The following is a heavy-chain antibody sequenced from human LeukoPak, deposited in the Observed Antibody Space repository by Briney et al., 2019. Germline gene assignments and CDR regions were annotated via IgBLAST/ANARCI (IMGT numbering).Heavy chain of an antibody. D-gene: IGHD3-22*01. V-gene: IGHV1-3*01. CDR1: GYTFTSYG. CDR2: INAGNGNT. CDR3: ATLTRIHYDSSGYLY. J-gene: IGHJ4*02. Sequence: ASVKVSCKASGYTFTSYGIHWVRQAPGQRLEWMGWINAGNGNTKYSQKFQGRVTVTRDTSASTAYMELSSLRSEDTAVYYCATLTRIHYDSSGYLYWGQGTLVTVSS.